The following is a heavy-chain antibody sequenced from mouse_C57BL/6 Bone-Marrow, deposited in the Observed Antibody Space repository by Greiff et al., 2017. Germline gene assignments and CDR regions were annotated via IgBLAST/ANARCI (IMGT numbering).Heavy chain of an antibody. V-gene: IGHV1-55*01. CDR2: IYPGSGST. CDR1: GYTFTSYW. J-gene: IGHJ4*01. CDR3: ASFDGYYYAMDY. Sequence: QVQLQQPGAELVKPGASVKMSCKASGYTFTSYWLTWVKQRPGQGLEWIGDIYPGSGSTNYNEKFKSKATLTVDTSSSTAYMQLSSLTSEDSAVYYCASFDGYYYAMDYWGQGTSVTVSS. D-gene: IGHD2-3*01.